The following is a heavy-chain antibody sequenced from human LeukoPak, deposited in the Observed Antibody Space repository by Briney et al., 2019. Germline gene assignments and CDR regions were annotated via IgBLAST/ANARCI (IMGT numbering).Heavy chain of an antibody. D-gene: IGHD1-20*01. J-gene: IGHJ4*02. CDR2: IYYSGST. CDR3: ARLRYNWNDEYYFDY. CDR1: GGSISSYY. Sequence: SETLSLTCTVSGGSISSYYWSWIRQPPGKGLEWIGYIYYSGSTNYNPSLKSRVTISVDTSKNQFSLKLSSVTAADTAVYYCARLRYNWNDEYYFDYWGRGTLVTVSS. V-gene: IGHV4-59*08.